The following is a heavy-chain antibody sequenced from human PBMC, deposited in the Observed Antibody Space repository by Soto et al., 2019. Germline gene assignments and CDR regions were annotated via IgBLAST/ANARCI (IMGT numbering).Heavy chain of an antibody. CDR3: AKDKGVFNWATSYFDY. CDR2: TSYDGNTE. J-gene: IGHJ4*02. CDR1: GFTFSNYA. V-gene: IGHV3-30*04. Sequence: QVQLVESGGGVVQPGRSLRLSCAASGFTFSNYAMHWVRQAPGKGLEWVSLTSYDGNTEYYTDSVKVRFTISRDNSKNTLFLQMKSPRPEDTAAYYCAKDKGVFNWATSYFDYWGERALVTGS. D-gene: IGHD1-1*01.